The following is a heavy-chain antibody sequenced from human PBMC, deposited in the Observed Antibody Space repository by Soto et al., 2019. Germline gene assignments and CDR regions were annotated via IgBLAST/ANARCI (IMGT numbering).Heavy chain of an antibody. D-gene: IGHD3-9*01. V-gene: IGHV4-61*08. Sequence: SETLSLTCAVSGGSISSGGYSWSWIRQPPGKGLEWIGYIFYSGNTYYNPSLKSRVTMSADTSKNQFSLKLSSVTAADTAVYFCARGALYNILTGYAHGWADYWGQGTLVTVSS. CDR1: GGSISSGGYS. CDR2: IFYSGNT. J-gene: IGHJ4*02. CDR3: ARGALYNILTGYAHGWADY.